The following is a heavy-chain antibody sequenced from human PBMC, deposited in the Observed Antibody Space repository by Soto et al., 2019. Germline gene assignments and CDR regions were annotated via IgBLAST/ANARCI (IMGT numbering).Heavy chain of an antibody. V-gene: IGHV3-23*01. CDR3: AKDFWDIVVVVAASEYFDY. J-gene: IGHJ4*02. CDR1: GFTFSSYA. D-gene: IGHD2-15*01. Sequence: EVQLLESGGGLVQPGGSLRLSCAASGFTFSSYAMSWVRQAPGKGLEWVSAISGSGGSTYYADSVKGRFTISRDNSKNTLYLQMNSLRAEDQAVYYCAKDFWDIVVVVAASEYFDYWGQGTLVTVSS. CDR2: ISGSGGST.